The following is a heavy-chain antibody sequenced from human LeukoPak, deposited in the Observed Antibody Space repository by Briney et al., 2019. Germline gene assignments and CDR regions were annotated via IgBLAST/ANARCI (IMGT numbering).Heavy chain of an antibody. D-gene: IGHD4-17*01. V-gene: IGHV3-21*01. CDR3: AKNIVDYGDYYALDI. CDR1: GFTFSSYS. J-gene: IGHJ3*02. CDR2: ISSSSSYI. Sequence: GGSLRLSCAASGFTFSSYSMNWVRQAPGKGLEWVSSISSSSSYIYYADSVKGRFTISRDNAKNSLYLQMNSLRAEDTAVYYCAKNIVDYGDYYALDIWGQGTMVTVSS.